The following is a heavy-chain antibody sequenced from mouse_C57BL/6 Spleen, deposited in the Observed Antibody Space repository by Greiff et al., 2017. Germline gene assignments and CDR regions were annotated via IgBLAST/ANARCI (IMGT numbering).Heavy chain of an antibody. CDR3: ARKYTYAMDY. CDR2: ISGGGGNT. D-gene: IGHD5-1*01. V-gene: IGHV5-9*01. Sequence: EVKLVESGGGLVKPGGSLKLSCAASGFTFSSYTMSWVRQTPEKRLEWVATISGGGGNTYYPDSVKGRFTISRDNAKNTLYLQMSSLRSEDTALYYCARKYTYAMDYWGQGTSVTVSS. J-gene: IGHJ4*01. CDR1: GFTFSSYT.